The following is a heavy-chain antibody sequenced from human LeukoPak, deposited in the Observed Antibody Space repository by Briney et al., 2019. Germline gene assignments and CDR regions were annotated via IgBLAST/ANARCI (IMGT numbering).Heavy chain of an antibody. CDR2: FSGSGGTT. D-gene: IGHD2-8*01. J-gene: IGHJ6*03. CDR3: ANGNRCTSPNCLGYYYFYMDV. V-gene: IGHV3-23*01. CDR1: GFTFSSYS. Sequence: PGGSLRLSCAASGFTFSSYSRNWVRQAPGRGLEWVSGFSGSGGTTYYADSVKGRFTISRDNSKNPLYLQMNSLSAEDTAVYYCANGNRCTSPNCLGYYYFYMDVWGKGTTVTVSS.